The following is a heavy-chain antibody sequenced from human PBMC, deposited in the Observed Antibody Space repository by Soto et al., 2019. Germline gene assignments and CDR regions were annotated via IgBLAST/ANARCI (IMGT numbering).Heavy chain of an antibody. Sequence: QVPLVQSGAEVKNPGASVKVSCKASGYTFTNYGISWVRQAPGQGLDWMGWISAYSVNTNYSQDLQDRVTMTTDTSTNTAYMELRSLRSDDTAVYYCARSGQNWNYILDYWGQGTLVTVYS. D-gene: IGHD1-7*01. CDR1: GYTFTNYG. V-gene: IGHV1-18*01. CDR2: ISAYSVNT. J-gene: IGHJ4*02. CDR3: ARSGQNWNYILDY.